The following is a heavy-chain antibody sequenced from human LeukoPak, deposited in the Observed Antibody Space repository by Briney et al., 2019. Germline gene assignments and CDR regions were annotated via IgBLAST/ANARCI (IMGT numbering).Heavy chain of an antibody. CDR2: ISSSGSTI. V-gene: IGHV3-11*01. CDR3: ARGRLRFLEWFPTLNGMDV. D-gene: IGHD3-3*01. CDR1: GFTFSDYY. J-gene: IGHJ6*02. Sequence: GGSLRLSCAASGFTFSDYYMSWIRQAPGKGLEWVSYISSSGSTIYYADSVKGRFTISRDNAKNSLYLQMNSLRAEDTAVYYCARGRLRFLEWFPTLNGMDVWGQGTTVTVSS.